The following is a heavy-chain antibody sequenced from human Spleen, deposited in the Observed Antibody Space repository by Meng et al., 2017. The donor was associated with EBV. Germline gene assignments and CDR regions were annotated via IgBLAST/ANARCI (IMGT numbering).Heavy chain of an antibody. D-gene: IGHD3-10*01. J-gene: IGHJ4*02. V-gene: IGHV4-39*07. CDR2: IYYGGTT. CDR3: ARDAPKYSGSDIFDY. Sequence: QLPLQESGPGLVKPSXXLSLPCPASGGSISSNNYYWGWFRQPPGKGLEWIGSIYYGGTTYYNPSLKSRVTISVDTSKNQFSLKLSSVTAADTAVYYCARDAPKYSGSDIFDYWGQGTLVTVST. CDR1: GGSISSNNYY.